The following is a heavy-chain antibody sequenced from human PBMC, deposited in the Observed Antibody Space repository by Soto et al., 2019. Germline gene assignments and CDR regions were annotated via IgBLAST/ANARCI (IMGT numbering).Heavy chain of an antibody. Sequence: PGGSLRLSCAASGFPFSSYSMNWVRQAPGKGLEWVSYISRSSSTVYYADSVKGRFTISRDNAKNSLYLQMNSLRDEDTAAYYCARDLSADYYYGMDVWGQGTTVTVSS. V-gene: IGHV3-48*02. CDR2: ISRSSSTV. CDR3: ARDLSADYYYGMDV. D-gene: IGHD2-2*01. CDR1: GFPFSSYS. J-gene: IGHJ6*02.